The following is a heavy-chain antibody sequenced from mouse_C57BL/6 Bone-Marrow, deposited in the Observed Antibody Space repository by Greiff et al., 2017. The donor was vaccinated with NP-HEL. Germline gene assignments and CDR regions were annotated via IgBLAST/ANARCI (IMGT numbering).Heavy chain of an antibody. CDR1: GYAFSSSW. CDR3: ATYGSSLYYFDD. Sequence: VQLQQSGPELVKPGASVKISCKASGYAFSSSWMNWVKQRPGKGLEWIGRIYPGDGDTNYNGKFKGKATLTADKSSSTAYMQLSSLTSEDSAVYFCATYGSSLYYFDDWGQGTTLTVSS. CDR2: IYPGDGDT. V-gene: IGHV1-82*01. D-gene: IGHD1-1*01. J-gene: IGHJ2*01.